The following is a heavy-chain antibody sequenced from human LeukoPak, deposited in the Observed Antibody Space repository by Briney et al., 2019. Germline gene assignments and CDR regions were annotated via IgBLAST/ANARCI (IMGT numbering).Heavy chain of an antibody. CDR2: ITWDGGST. V-gene: IGHV3-43*01. D-gene: IGHD3-10*01. Sequence: GGSLRLSCAASGFTFDDYTMHWVRQAPGKGLEWVSLITWDGGSTYYADSVKGRFTISRDNSKNSLYLQMNSLRTEDTALYYCAKGKNTGSYLSHVDYWGQGTLVTISS. CDR3: AKGKNTGSYLSHVDY. CDR1: GFTFDDYT. J-gene: IGHJ4*02.